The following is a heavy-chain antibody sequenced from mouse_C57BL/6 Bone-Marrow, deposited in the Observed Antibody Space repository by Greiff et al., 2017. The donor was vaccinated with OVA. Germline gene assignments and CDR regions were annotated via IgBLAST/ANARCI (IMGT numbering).Heavy chain of an antibody. CDR2: ISSGSSTI. J-gene: IGHJ4*01. D-gene: IGHD2-1*01. CDR1: GFTFSDYG. V-gene: IGHV5-17*01. CDR3: ARRGNYVDYAMDY. Sequence: EVQRVESGGGLVKPGGSLKLSCAASGFTFSDYGMHWVRQAPEKGLEWVAYISSGSSTIYYADTVKGRFTISRHNAKNTTFLKMTSRRSEDTAMYYCARRGNYVDYAMDYWGQGTSVTVSS.